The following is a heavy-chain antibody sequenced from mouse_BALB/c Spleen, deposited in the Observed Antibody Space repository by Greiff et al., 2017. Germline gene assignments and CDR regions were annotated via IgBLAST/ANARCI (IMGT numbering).Heavy chain of an antibody. CDR3: ARDPGY. CDR2: ISYDGSN. CDR1: GYSITSGYY. J-gene: IGHJ2*01. Sequence: EVQLQQSGPGLVKPSQSLSLTCSVTGYSITSGYYWNWIRQFPGNKLEWMGYISYDGSNNYNPSLKNRISITRDTSKNQFFLKLNSVTTEDTATYYCARDPGYWGQGTTLTVSS. V-gene: IGHV3-6*02.